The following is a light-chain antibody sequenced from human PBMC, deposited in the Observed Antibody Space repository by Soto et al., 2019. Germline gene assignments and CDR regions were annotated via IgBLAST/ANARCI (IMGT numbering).Light chain of an antibody. J-gene: IGKJ5*01. V-gene: IGKV3-11*01. CDR3: HQRSNWPPIT. CDR1: QSVSSY. Sequence: EIVLTQSPATLSLSPGERATLSCRASQSVSSYLAWYQQKPGQAPGLLIYDASNRATGIPARFSGSGSGTDFTLTISSLEPEDFAVYYCHQRSNWPPITFGQGTRLEMK. CDR2: DAS.